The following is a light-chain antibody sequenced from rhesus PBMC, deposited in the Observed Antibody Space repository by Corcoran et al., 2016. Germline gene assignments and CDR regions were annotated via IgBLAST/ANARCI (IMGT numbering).Light chain of an antibody. J-gene: IGKJ1*01. CDR1: QSVGSY. CDR3: QQYNGLLWA. CDR2: SAK. Sequence: EIVMTQSPATLSLSPGETATLSCRASQSVGSYLAWYQQKPGQAPKLSVHSAKFRAPGIPDRFSGRGARTDFTLTLSGLEPEVVGVYRCQQYNGLLWAFGQGTKVEIK. V-gene: IGKV3-40*01.